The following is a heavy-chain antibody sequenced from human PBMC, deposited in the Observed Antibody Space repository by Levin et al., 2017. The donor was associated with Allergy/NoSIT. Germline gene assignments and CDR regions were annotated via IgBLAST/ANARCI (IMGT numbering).Heavy chain of an antibody. CDR3: AKDAIRGSDQPYYFDY. Sequence: GGSLRLSCAASGFTFTDYYMNWIRQAPGKGLEWVSAIINSGVGTYYADSVKGRFTISRDNSKNTMYLQMNSLRAEDTAVYFCAKDAIRGSDQPYYFDYWGQGTLVTASS. CDR1: GFTFTDYY. CDR2: IINSGVGT. D-gene: IGHD6-19*01. V-gene: IGHV3-23*01. J-gene: IGHJ4*02.